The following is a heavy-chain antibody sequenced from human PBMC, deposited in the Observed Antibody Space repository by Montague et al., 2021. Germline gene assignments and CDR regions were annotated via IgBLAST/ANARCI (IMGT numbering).Heavy chain of an antibody. J-gene: IGHJ6*02. CDR3: AVTNPYYYYGMDG. CDR1: GASISDYY. V-gene: IGHV4-59*01. CDR2: IYYSRRT. Sequence: SETLSLTCSVSGASISDYYWSWIRQPPGKGLEWIGYIYYSRRTNYNPSLKSRVTISVKTSKNQFSLKLSSVTAADTAFYYCAVTNPYYYYGMDGWGQGTTVTVSS. D-gene: IGHD1-14*01.